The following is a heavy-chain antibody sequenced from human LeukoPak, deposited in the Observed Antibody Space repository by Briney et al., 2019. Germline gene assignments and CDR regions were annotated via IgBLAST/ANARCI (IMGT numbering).Heavy chain of an antibody. CDR3: AREVTMGFGELFLGYYYGMDV. D-gene: IGHD3-10*01. V-gene: IGHV3-21*01. CDR2: ISRSSSYI. J-gene: IGHJ6*04. Sequence: GGSLTLSCAASGFTFSSHSMNWVRQAPAKALEGVSSISRSSSYIYYAHSLKRRFTISRDNAKNSLYLQMNSLRAEDTAVYYCAREVTMGFGELFLGYYYGMDVWGKGTTVTVSS. CDR1: GFTFSSHS.